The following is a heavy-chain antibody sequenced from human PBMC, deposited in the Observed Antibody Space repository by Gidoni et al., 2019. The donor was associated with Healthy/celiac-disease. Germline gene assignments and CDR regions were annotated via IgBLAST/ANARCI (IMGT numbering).Heavy chain of an antibody. J-gene: IGHJ5*02. D-gene: IGHD2-2*01. CDR1: GGTFRSYA. CDR3: ARYVTPKVPAAYGAYNWFDP. Sequence: QVQLVQSGAEVKKPGSSVTVSCTASGGTFRSYAISWVRQAPGQGLEWMGGIIPSFGTANYAQTFQGRVTITADESTSTTYMELSSLRSEDTAVYYCARYVTPKVPAAYGAYNWFDPWGQGTLVTVSS. CDR2: IIPSFGTA. V-gene: IGHV1-69*01.